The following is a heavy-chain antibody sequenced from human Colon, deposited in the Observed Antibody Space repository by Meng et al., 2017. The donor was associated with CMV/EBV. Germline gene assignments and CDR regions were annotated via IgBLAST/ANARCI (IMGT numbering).Heavy chain of an antibody. D-gene: IGHD6-19*01. J-gene: IGHJ4*02. CDR3: ARTVAGEYFDY. CDR1: GGSISSSSYY. V-gene: IGHV4-39*07. CDR2: IYYSGST. Sequence: SETLSLTCTVSGGSISSSSYYWGWIHQPPGKGLEWIGSIYYSGSTYYNPSLKSRVTISVDTSKNQFSLKLSSVTAADTAVYYCARTVAGEYFDYWGQGTLVTVSS.